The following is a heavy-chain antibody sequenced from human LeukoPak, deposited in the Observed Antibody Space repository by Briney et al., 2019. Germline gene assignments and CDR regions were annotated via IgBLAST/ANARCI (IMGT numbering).Heavy chain of an antibody. D-gene: IGHD6-13*01. J-gene: IGHJ4*02. V-gene: IGHV3-21*01. CDR2: ISSSSAYI. CDR3: AREWGSSWSFDY. Sequence: PGGSLRLSCVASGFTFSSHTMSWVRQAPGKGLEWVSSISSSSAYIYYADSVKGRFTISRDNAKNSLYLQMNSLRAEDTAVYYCAREWGSSWSFDYWGQGTLVTVSS. CDR1: GFTFSSHT.